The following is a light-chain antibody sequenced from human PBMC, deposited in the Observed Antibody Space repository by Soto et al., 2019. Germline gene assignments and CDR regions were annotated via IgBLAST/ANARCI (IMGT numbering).Light chain of an antibody. J-gene: IGKJ5*01. CDR3: QQRHMWPIT. CDR1: QSITGY. Sequence: DIQMTQSPSSLSASVGDRVTITCRASQSITGYLNWYQQKPGKVPKLLIYAASTLQSGVPARFSGSGSGTDFTLTLSSLEPEDSAVYYCQQRHMWPITFGQGTRLEIK. CDR2: AAS. V-gene: IGKV1-39*01.